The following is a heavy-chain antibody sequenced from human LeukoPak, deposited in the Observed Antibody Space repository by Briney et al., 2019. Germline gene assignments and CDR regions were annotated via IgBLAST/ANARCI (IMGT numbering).Heavy chain of an antibody. Sequence: ASVKVSCKASGGTFSSYAISWVRQAPGQGLEWMGRIIPILGIANYAQKFQGRVTITADKSTSTAYMEPSSLRSEDTAVYYCARVNSSSSACHYWGQGTLVTVSS. CDR1: GGTFSSYA. CDR2: IIPILGIA. V-gene: IGHV1-69*04. J-gene: IGHJ4*02. D-gene: IGHD6-6*01. CDR3: ARVNSSSSACHY.